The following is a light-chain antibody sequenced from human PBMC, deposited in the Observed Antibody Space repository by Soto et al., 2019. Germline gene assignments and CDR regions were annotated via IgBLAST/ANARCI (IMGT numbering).Light chain of an antibody. Sequence: QSALTQPASVSGSPGQSSTISCTGTSSDVGGYNYVSWYQQHPGKAPKLMIYDVSNRPSGVSNRFSGSKSGNTAYLTISGPQAEDESDYYCSSYTSSSTLVVFGGGTKLTVL. CDR2: DVS. CDR3: SSYTSSSTLVV. J-gene: IGLJ2*01. V-gene: IGLV2-14*01. CDR1: SSDVGGYNY.